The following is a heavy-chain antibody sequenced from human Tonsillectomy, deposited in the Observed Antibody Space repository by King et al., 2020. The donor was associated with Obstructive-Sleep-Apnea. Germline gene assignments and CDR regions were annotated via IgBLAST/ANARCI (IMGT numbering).Heavy chain of an antibody. CDR1: GFTFSSYV. CDR3: ARGPGLVHNY. D-gene: IGHD6-19*01. J-gene: IGHJ4*02. V-gene: IGHV3-33*01. Sequence: VQLVESGGGVVQPGRSLRLSCAASGFTFSSYVMHWVRQAPGKGLEWVAVIWYDGSNKYYADSVKGRFTISRDNSKNTLYLQMNSLRAEDTAVYYCARGPGLVHNYWGQGTLVTVSS. CDR2: IWYDGSNK.